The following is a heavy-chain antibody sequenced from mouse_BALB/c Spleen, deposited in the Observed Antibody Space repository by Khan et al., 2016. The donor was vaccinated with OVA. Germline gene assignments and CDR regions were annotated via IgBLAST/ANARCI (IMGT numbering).Heavy chain of an antibody. Sequence: EVELVESGGDLVKPGGSLKLSCAASGFSFSTYGMSWVRQTPDKRLEGVATIRTGGHYTYYPDSVKGRFTISSNNAKNTLYLQMTSLKSEDTAMFYCARLAYYYDSEGFAYWGQGTLVTVSA. CDR3: ARLAYYYDSEGFAY. J-gene: IGHJ3*01. D-gene: IGHD1-1*01. CDR2: IRTGGHYT. V-gene: IGHV5-6*01. CDR1: GFSFSTYG.